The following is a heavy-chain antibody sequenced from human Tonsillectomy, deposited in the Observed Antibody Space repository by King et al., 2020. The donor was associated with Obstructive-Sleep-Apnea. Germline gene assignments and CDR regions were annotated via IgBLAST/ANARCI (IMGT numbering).Heavy chain of an antibody. CDR1: GGSISSGGYY. CDR2: IYYSGST. J-gene: IGHJ2*01. Sequence: QLQESGPGLVKPSQTLSLTCTVSGGSISSGGYYWSWIRQHPGKGLEWIGYIYYSGSTYYNPSLKSRVTISVDTSKNQFSLKLSSVTAADTAVYYCARCEVVVAATDWYFDLWGRGTLVTVSS. CDR3: ARCEVVVAATDWYFDL. D-gene: IGHD2-15*01. V-gene: IGHV4-31*03.